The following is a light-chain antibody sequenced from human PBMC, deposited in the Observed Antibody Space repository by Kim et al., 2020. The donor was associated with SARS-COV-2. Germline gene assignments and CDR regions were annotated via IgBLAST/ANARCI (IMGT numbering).Light chain of an antibody. CDR1: QGVSSSY. CDR2: GAS. J-gene: IGKJ4*01. CDR3: QQYGYLLS. V-gene: IGKV3-20*01. Sequence: LSPGERATLSCRASQGVSSSYLAWYQLKPGQAPRLLIYGASSRATGIPDRFSGSGSGTDFTLTISRLEPEDFAVYYCQQYGYLLSFGGGTKVDIK.